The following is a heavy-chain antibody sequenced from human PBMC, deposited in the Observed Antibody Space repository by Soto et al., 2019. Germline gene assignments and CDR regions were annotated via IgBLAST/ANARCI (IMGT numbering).Heavy chain of an antibody. CDR1: GGSFSGYY. J-gene: IGHJ4*02. V-gene: IGHV4-34*01. CDR3: ATKHYDILTGDYNGRDY. Sequence: SETLSLTCAVYGGSFSGYYWSWIRQPPGKGLEWIGEINHSGSTNYNPSLKSRVTISVDTSKNQFSLKLSSVTAADTAVYYCATKHYDILTGDYNGRDYWGQGTLVTVSS. D-gene: IGHD3-9*01. CDR2: INHSGST.